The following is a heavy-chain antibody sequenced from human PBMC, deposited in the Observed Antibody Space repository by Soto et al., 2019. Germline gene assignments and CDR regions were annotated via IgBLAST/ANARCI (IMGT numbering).Heavy chain of an antibody. J-gene: IGHJ4*02. CDR3: ARVYGPHYFHY. CDR1: GYTFTTYG. D-gene: IGHD3-10*01. V-gene: IGHV1-18*01. CDR2: ISSYNDNT. Sequence: ASVKVSCKASGYTFTTYGLSWVRQAPGQGLEWMGWISSYNDNTKDGQKLQGRVTMTTDTSTNTAYMGLTSLRSDDTAVYYWARVYGPHYFHYWGQGALVTASS.